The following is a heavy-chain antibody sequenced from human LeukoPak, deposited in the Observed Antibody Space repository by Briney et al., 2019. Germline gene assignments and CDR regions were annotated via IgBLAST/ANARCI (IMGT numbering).Heavy chain of an antibody. V-gene: IGHV3-21*01. CDR1: GFTFSSYS. CDR2: ISSSSSYI. CDR3: ARDKGTGYCSGGSCLNYYYYYMDV. J-gene: IGHJ6*03. D-gene: IGHD2-15*01. Sequence: PGGSLRLSCAASGFTFSSYSMNWVRQAPGKGLEWVSSISSSSSYIYYADSVKGRFTISRDNAKNSLYLQMNSLRAEDTAVYYCARDKGTGYCSGGSCLNYYYYYMDVWGKGTTVTVSS.